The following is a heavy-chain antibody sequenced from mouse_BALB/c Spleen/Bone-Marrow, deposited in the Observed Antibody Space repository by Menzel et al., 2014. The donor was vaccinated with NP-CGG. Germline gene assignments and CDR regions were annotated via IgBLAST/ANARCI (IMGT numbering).Heavy chain of an antibody. D-gene: IGHD2-4*01. J-gene: IGHJ4*01. CDR1: GFTFSNYW. V-gene: IGHV6-6*02. CDR3: TRDYDDAMDY. Sequence: EVKVVESGGGLLQPGGSMKLSCVASGFTFSNYWMNWVRQSPEKGLEWVAEIRLKSNNYATHYAESVKGRFTISRDDSKSSLYLQMNNLRAEDTGIYYCTRDYDDAMDYWGQGTSVTVSS. CDR2: IRLKSNNYAT.